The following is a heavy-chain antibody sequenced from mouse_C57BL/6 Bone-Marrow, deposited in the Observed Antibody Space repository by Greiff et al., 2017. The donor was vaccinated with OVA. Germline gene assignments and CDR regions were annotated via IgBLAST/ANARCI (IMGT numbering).Heavy chain of an antibody. V-gene: IGHV1-81*01. CDR3: ARRSIWYFDV. Sequence: VQLQQSGAELARPGASVKLSCKASGYTFTSYGISWVKHRTGQGLEWIGEIYPRSGNTYYNEKFKGKATLTADKSSSTAYMELRSLTSEDSAVYFCARRSIWYFDVWGTGTTVTVSS. CDR1: GYTFTSYG. CDR2: IYPRSGNT. J-gene: IGHJ1*03. D-gene: IGHD2-10*02.